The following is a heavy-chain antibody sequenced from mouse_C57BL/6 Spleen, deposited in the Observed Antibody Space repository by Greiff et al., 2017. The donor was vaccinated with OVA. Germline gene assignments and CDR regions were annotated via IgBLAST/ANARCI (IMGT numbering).Heavy chain of an antibody. D-gene: IGHD1-1*02. J-gene: IGHJ3*01. V-gene: IGHV1-15*01. CDR3: TRKPPWYSWFAY. CDR1: GYTFTDYE. CDR2: IDPETGGT. Sequence: SGAELVRPGASVTLSCKASGYTFTDYEMHWVKQTPVHGLEWIGAIDPETGGTAYNQKFKGKAILTADKSSSTAYMELRSLTSEDSAVYYCTRKPPWYSWFAYWGQGTLVTVSA.